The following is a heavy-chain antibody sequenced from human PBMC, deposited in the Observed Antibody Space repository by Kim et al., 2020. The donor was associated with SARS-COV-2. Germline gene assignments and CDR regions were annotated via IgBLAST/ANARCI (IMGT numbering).Heavy chain of an antibody. CDR1: GFSFSDYD. D-gene: IGHD2-21*02. J-gene: IGHJ5*02. CDR2: ISSSGSTK. V-gene: IGHV3-11*04. CDR3: ARDRVVGDYSFDP. Sequence: GGSLRLSCAASGFSFSDYDMTWVRQAPGKGLEWISYISSSGSTKYYADSVKGRFTITRDNAKNSLYLQMNSLRVEDTACYYCARDRVVGDYSFDPWGQGT.